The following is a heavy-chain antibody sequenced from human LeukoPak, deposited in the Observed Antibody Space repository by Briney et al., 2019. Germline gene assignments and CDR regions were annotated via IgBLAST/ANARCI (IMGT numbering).Heavy chain of an antibody. Sequence: SETLSLTCTVSGGSISSYYCSCIRQPPGKGLEWIGYIYYSGSTNYNPSLKSRVTISVDTSKNQFSLKLSSVTAADTAVYYCARDYRYWGQGTLVTVSS. CDR2: IYYSGST. V-gene: IGHV4-59*01. CDR3: ARDYRY. D-gene: IGHD1-14*01. CDR1: GGSISSYY. J-gene: IGHJ4*02.